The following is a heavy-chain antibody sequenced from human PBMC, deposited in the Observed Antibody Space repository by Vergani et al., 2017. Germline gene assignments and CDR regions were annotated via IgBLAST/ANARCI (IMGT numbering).Heavy chain of an antibody. J-gene: IGHJ5*02. V-gene: IGHV1-69*01. CDR3: ARAGITMVRGVQNWFDP. D-gene: IGHD3-10*01. Sequence: QVQLVQSGAEVKKPGSSVKVSCKASGGTFSSYAISWVRQAPGQGLEWMGGIIPIFGTANYAQKFQGRVTITADESTSTAYMELSSLRSDDTAVYYCARAGITMVRGVQNWFDPWGQGTLVTVSS. CDR1: GGTFSSYA. CDR2: IIPIFGTA.